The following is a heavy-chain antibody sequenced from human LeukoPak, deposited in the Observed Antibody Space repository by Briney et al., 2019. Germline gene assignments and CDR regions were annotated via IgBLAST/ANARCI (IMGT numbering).Heavy chain of an antibody. J-gene: IGHJ4*02. D-gene: IGHD1-26*01. V-gene: IGHV1-2*02. CDR3: ARTRGRIVGATKYYFDY. CDR1: GYTFTGYY. CDR2: IYPNSGGT. Sequence: ASVKVSCKASGYTFTGYYMHWVRQAPGQGLEWMGWIYPNSGGTNYAQKFQGRVTMTRDTSISTAYMELSRLRSDDTAVYYCARTRGRIVGATKYYFDYWGQGTLVTVSS.